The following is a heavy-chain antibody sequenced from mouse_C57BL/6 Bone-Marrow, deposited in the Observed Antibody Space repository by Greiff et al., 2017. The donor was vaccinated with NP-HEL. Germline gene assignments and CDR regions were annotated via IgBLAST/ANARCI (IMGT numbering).Heavy chain of an antibody. Sequence: QVQLQQPGAELVMPGASVKLSCKASGYTFTSYWMPWVKQRPGHGLEWIGEIDPSDSYTNYNQKFKGKSTLTVDKSSSTAYMQLSSLTSEDSAVYYCERLGYGFAYWGQGTLVTVSA. V-gene: IGHV1-69*01. D-gene: IGHD4-1*01. CDR1: GYTFTSYW. J-gene: IGHJ3*01. CDR3: ERLGYGFAY. CDR2: IDPSDSYT.